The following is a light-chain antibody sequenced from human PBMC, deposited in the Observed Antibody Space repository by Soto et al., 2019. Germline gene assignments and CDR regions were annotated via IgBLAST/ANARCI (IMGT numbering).Light chain of an antibody. CDR3: QQYNSYSRT. Sequence: DIQMTQSPSTLSASVGDRVTITCRARQSVSRWLAWYQQKPGKAPKLLIYEASSLQSGVPSRFSGSGSGTEFTLNISSLQPDDFATYHCQQYNSYSRTLGQGTKVEIK. J-gene: IGKJ1*01. V-gene: IGKV1-5*03. CDR1: QSVSRW. CDR2: EAS.